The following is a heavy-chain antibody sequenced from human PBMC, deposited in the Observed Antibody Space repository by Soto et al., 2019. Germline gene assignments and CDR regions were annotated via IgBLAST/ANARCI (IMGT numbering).Heavy chain of an antibody. V-gene: IGHV3-9*01. CDR2: ISWNSGSI. CDR3: AKGRGAGIAGPDY. Sequence: EVQLVESGGGLVQPGRSLRLSCAASGFTFDDYAMHWVRQAPGKGLEWVSGISWNSGSIGYADSVKGRFTTSRDNAKNSLYLQMNSLRAEDTALDYCAKGRGAGIAGPDYWGQGTLVTVSS. J-gene: IGHJ4*02. CDR1: GFTFDDYA. D-gene: IGHD6-13*01.